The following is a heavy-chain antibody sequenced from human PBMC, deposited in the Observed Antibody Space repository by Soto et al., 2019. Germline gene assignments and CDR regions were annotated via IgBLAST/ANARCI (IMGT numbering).Heavy chain of an antibody. V-gene: IGHV3-74*01. CDR1: GCLFSTYG. Sequence: EVQLVESGGGLVQPGGSLNLSCEASGCLFSTYGMFWVRQVPGKGLLWVSRIKRVGSSTSYAESVKGRFTISRDNTKNTLYLQMTSLRAEDTAVYYCAIGGGDYNYFDHWGQGILVTVSS. CDR2: IKRVGSST. J-gene: IGHJ4*02. D-gene: IGHD2-21*01. CDR3: AIGGGDYNYFDH.